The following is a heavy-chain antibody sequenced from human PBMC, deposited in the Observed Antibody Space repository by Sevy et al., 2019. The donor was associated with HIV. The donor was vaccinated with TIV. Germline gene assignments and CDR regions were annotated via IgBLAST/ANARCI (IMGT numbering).Heavy chain of an antibody. V-gene: IGHV4-39*01. Sequence: SESLSLICTVSGGSISSSSYYWGWIRQPPGKGLEWIGSIYYSGSTYYNPSLKSRVTISVETSKNQFSLKLSSVTAADTAVYYCARQGIAAAGIGGVDYWGQGTLVTVSS. CDR2: IYYSGST. CDR1: GGSISSSSYY. D-gene: IGHD6-13*01. J-gene: IGHJ4*02. CDR3: ARQGIAAAGIGGVDY.